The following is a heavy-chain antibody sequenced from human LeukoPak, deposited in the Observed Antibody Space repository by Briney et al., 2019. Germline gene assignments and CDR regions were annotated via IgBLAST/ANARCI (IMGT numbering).Heavy chain of an antibody. Sequence: PGGSLRLSCAASEFTFSAYWMHWVRQAPGKGLVWVSRIRGDGSMTNYADSVKGRFTISRDNAKNSLYLQMNSLRAEDTAVYYCARDSYYYGSGSYYYYYGMDVWGQGTTVTVSS. V-gene: IGHV3-74*01. D-gene: IGHD3-10*01. CDR2: IRGDGSMT. J-gene: IGHJ6*02. CDR3: ARDSYYYGSGSYYYYYGMDV. CDR1: EFTFSAYW.